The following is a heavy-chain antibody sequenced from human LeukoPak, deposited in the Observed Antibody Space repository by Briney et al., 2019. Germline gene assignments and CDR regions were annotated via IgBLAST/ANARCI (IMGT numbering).Heavy chain of an antibody. Sequence: GGSLRLSCAASGFTFSSYWMSWVRQAPGKGLEWVANIKQDGSEKYYVDSVKGRFTISRDNAKNSLYLQMNSLRAEGTAVYYCASVGNGVYGTYYFDYWGQGTLVTVSS. CDR3: ASVGNGVYGTYYFDY. CDR2: IKQDGSEK. CDR1: GFTFSSYW. J-gene: IGHJ4*02. D-gene: IGHD5/OR15-5a*01. V-gene: IGHV3-7*03.